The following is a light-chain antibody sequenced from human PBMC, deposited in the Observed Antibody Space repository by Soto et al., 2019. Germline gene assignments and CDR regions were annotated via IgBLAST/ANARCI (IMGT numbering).Light chain of an antibody. CDR1: TSNIGSNY. V-gene: IGLV1-47*01. J-gene: IGLJ2*01. Sequence: QSVLTQPPSASGTPGQGVTISCSGSTSNIGSNYVYWYQQLPGTAPKLLIYRNNQRPSGVPDRFSGSKSGTSASLAISGLRSDDEADYYCGGWDDSLSGPVFGGGTKLTVL. CDR2: RNN. CDR3: GGWDDSLSGPV.